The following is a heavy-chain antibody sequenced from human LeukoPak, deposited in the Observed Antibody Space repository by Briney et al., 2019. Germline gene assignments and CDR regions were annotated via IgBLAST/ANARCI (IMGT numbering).Heavy chain of an antibody. CDR2: IGSSSSTI. CDR3: ARARGYSYGYVDY. CDR1: GFTFSSYS. V-gene: IGHV3-48*04. D-gene: IGHD5-18*01. J-gene: IGHJ4*02. Sequence: GGSLRLSCAASGFTFSSYSMNWVRQAPGKGLEWVSYIGSSSSTIYYADSVKGRFTISRDNAKNSLYLQMNSLRAEDTAVYYCARARGYSYGYVDYWGQGTLVTVSS.